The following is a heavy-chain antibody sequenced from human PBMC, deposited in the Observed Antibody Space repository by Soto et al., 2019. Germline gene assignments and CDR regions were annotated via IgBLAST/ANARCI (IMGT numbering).Heavy chain of an antibody. D-gene: IGHD3-10*01. J-gene: IGHJ1*01. V-gene: IGHV4-31*03. CDR1: GGPISSGGYY. Sequence: SETLSLTCTVSGGPISSGGYYWSWIRQHPGKGLEWIGYIYYSGSTYYNPSLKSRVTISVDTSKNQFSLKLSSVTAADTAVYYCARTQGSSTFQHWGQGTLVTVSS. CDR3: ARTQGSSTFQH. CDR2: IYYSGST.